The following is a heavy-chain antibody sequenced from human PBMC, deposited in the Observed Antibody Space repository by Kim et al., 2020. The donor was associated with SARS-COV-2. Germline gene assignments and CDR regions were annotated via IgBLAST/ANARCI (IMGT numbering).Heavy chain of an antibody. D-gene: IGHD5-12*01. CDR3: ARGGDGYNTLIDY. V-gene: IGHV3-48*03. Sequence: GGSLRLSCAASGFTFSSYEMNWVRQVSGKGLEWVSYIGRSGSTIDYADYVKGRFTVSRDNAENSLYLQMNSLRAEDTAVYYCARGGDGYNTLIDYWGQGTLVTVSS. J-gene: IGHJ4*02. CDR2: IGRSGSTI. CDR1: GFTFSSYE.